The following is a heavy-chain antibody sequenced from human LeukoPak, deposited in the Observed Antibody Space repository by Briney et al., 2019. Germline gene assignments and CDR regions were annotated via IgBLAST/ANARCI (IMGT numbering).Heavy chain of an antibody. V-gene: IGHV3-23*01. Sequence: GGSLRLSCVASGFTFSSYAMSWVRQAPGKGLEWVSAISGSGGSTYYADSVKGRFTISRDNSKNTLYLQMNSLRAEDTAVYYCAKATAIKNDILTGYINDYWGQGTLVTVSS. D-gene: IGHD3-9*01. CDR1: GFTFSSYA. J-gene: IGHJ4*02. CDR3: AKATAIKNDILTGYINDY. CDR2: ISGSGGST.